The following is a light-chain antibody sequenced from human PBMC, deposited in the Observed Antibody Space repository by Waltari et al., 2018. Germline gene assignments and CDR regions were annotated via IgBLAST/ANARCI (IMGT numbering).Light chain of an antibody. J-gene: IGKJ4*01. Sequence: EIVLTQSPATLSLSPGERATLSCRASQSVRSYLAWYQQKPGQAPRLLIYDTSNRASGIPGRFSGSGSGTDFSLSISSLKPEDFAVYYCQQRHNWPLTFGGGTKVEIK. CDR1: QSVRSY. CDR3: QQRHNWPLT. CDR2: DTS. V-gene: IGKV3-11*01.